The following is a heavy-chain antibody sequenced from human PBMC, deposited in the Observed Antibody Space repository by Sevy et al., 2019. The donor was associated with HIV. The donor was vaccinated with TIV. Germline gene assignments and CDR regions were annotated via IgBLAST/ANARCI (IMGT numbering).Heavy chain of an antibody. D-gene: IGHD3-22*01. CDR1: GFTFGSYT. J-gene: IGHJ4*02. CDR2: ISQTYDGSKK. CDR3: ARDNSGYFFFDY. V-gene: IGHV3-30-3*01. Sequence: GGSLRLSCAASGFTFGSYTLHWVRQAPGKGLEWVALISQTYDGSKKYYIDSVQGPVTISRDNSKNTLYLQMDSQRPEDTAVYYCARDNSGYFFFDYWGQGTLVTVSS.